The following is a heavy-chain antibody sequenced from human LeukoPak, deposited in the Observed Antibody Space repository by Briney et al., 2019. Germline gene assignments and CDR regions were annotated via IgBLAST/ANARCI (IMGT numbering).Heavy chain of an antibody. V-gene: IGHV4-59*01. CDR1: GGSISSYY. D-gene: IGHD5-18*01. CDR2: IYYSGST. J-gene: IGHJ5*02. Sequence: SETLSLTCTVSGGSISSYYWSWIRQPPGKGLEWIGYIYYSGSTNYNPSLKSRVTISVDTSKNQFSLKLSSVTAADTAVYYCARGYSYDWFDPWGQGTLLTVSS. CDR3: ARGYSYDWFDP.